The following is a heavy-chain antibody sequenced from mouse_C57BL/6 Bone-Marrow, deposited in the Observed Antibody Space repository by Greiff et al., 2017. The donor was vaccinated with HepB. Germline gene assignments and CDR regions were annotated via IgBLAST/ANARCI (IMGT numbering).Heavy chain of an antibody. CDR1: GFTFTDYY. Sequence: EVKLVESGGGLVQPGGSLSLSCAASGFTFTDYYMSWVRQPPGKALEWLGFIRNKANGYTTEYSASVKGRFTISRDNSQSILYLQMNALRAEDSATYYCARYIGLELGHFDYWGQGTTLTGSS. J-gene: IGHJ2*01. V-gene: IGHV7-3*01. D-gene: IGHD4-1*01. CDR2: IRNKANGYTT. CDR3: ARYIGLELGHFDY.